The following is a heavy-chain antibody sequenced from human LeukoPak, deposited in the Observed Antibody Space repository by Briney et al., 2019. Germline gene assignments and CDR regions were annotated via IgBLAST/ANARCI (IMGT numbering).Heavy chain of an antibody. V-gene: IGHV1-69*13. Sequence: ASVKVSCKASGGTFSSYSISRVRQAPGQGLEWMGGIIPIFDTADYAQKFQGRVTITADESTSTAYMELSSPRSEDTAVFYCARISLGAIWGYYYGMDVWGQGTTVTVSS. D-gene: IGHD1-26*01. CDR3: ARISLGAIWGYYYGMDV. CDR2: IIPIFDTA. CDR1: GGTFSSYS. J-gene: IGHJ6*02.